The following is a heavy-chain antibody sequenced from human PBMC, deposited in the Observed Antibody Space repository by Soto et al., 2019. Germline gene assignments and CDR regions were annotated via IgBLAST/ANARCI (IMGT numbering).Heavy chain of an antibody. CDR2: ISAYNGNT. CDR3: ARDLRFLEWLAYYYYGMDV. J-gene: IGHJ6*02. V-gene: IGHV1-18*01. Sequence: ASVKVSCKASGYTFTSYGISWVRQAPGQGLEWMGWISAYNGNTNYAQKLQGRVTMTTDTSTSTAYMELRSLRSDDTAVYYCARDLRFLEWLAYYYYGMDVWGQGTRSPSP. CDR1: GYTFTSYG. D-gene: IGHD3-3*01.